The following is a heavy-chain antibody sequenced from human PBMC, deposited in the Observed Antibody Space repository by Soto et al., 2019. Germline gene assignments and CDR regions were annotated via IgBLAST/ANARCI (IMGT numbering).Heavy chain of an antibody. Sequence: GGSLRLSCAASGFTFSSYWMSWVRQAPGKGLEWVALISYDGSNKYYADSVKGRFTISRDTSKNTLYLQMNSLRAEDTAVYYCARDGGVKRYFDWASYGMDVWGQGTTVTVSS. CDR3: ARDGGVKRYFDWASYGMDV. CDR2: ISYDGSNK. D-gene: IGHD3-9*01. V-gene: IGHV3-30-3*01. CDR1: GFTFSSYW. J-gene: IGHJ6*02.